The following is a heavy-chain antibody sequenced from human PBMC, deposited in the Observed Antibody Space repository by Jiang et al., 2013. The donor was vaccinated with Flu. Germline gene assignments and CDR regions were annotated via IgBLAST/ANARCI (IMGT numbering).Heavy chain of an antibody. CDR1: GYTFTSYG. Sequence: SVKVSCKAFGYTFTSYGFSWVRQAPGQGLEWMGWISAYNGDMNYAQKFRGRVFMTTDTPTTTVYMEVRSLRYEDTAVYYCARDDSMARGVMVRSDHWGQGTLVTVSS. V-gene: IGHV1-18*01. CDR2: ISAYNGDM. J-gene: IGHJ4*02. CDR3: ARDDSMARGVMVRSDH. D-gene: IGHD3-10*01.